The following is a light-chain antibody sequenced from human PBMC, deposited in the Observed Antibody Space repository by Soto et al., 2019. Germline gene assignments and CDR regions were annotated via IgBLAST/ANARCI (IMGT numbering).Light chain of an antibody. CDR3: ESWDSNPRV. V-gene: IGLV4-60*02. Sequence: QLVLTQSSSASASLGSSVKLTCTLSSGHSSYIIAWHQQQPGKAPRYLMKLEGSGSYNKGSGVPDRFSGSSSGADRYLTISSRQFEDEANYYCESWDSNPRVFGGGTKLTVL. CDR2: LEGSGSY. CDR1: SGHSSYI. J-gene: IGLJ2*01.